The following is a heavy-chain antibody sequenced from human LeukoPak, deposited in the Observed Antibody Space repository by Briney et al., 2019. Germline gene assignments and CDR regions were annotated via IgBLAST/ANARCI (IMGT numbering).Heavy chain of an antibody. J-gene: IGHJ1*01. V-gene: IGHV4-59*01. Sequence: KPSETLSLTCTVSGGSISSYYWSWIRQPPGKGLEWIGYIYYSGSTNYNPSLKSRVTISVDTSKNQFSLKLSSVTDADTAVYYCARVDCSSTSCYTGFHFQHWGQGTLVTVSS. CDR3: ARVDCSSTSCYTGFHFQH. D-gene: IGHD2-2*02. CDR2: IYYSGST. CDR1: GGSISSYY.